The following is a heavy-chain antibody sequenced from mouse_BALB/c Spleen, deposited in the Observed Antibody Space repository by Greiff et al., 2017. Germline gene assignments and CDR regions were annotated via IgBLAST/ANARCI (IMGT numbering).Heavy chain of an antibody. Sequence: VQLQQSGAELVKPGASVKLSCTASGFNIKDTYMHWVKQRPEQGLEWIGRIDPANGNTKYDPKFQGKATITADTSSNTAYLQLSSLTSEDTAVYYCARIPDDDYPHYYAMDYWGQGTSVTVSS. CDR1: GFNIKDTY. D-gene: IGHD2-4*01. J-gene: IGHJ4*01. CDR2: IDPANGNT. V-gene: IGHV14-3*02. CDR3: ARIPDDDYPHYYAMDY.